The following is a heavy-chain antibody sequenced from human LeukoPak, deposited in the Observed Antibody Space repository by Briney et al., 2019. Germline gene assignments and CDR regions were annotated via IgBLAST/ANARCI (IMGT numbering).Heavy chain of an antibody. D-gene: IGHD4-17*01. V-gene: IGHV3-11*01. J-gene: IGHJ4*02. CDR2: ISSSGSTI. Sequence: GGSLRLSCAASGFTFSDYYMSWIHQAPGKGLEWVSYISSSGSTIYYADSVKGRFTISRDNAKNSLYLQMNSLRAEDTAVYYCARTYGDYPYYFDYWGQGTLVTVSS. CDR1: GFTFSDYY. CDR3: ARTYGDYPYYFDY.